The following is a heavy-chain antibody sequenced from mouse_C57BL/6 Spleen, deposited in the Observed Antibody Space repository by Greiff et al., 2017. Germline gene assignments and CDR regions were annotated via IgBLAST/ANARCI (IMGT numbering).Heavy chain of an antibody. V-gene: IGHV6-3*01. CDR3: AGVGDY. Sequence: EVQGVESGGGLVQPGGSMKLSCVASGFTFSNYWMNWVRQSPEKGLEWVAQIRLKSDNYATHYAESVKGRFTISRDDSKSSVYLQMNNVRAEDTGIYYCAGVGDYWGQGTTLTVSS. CDR2: IRLKSDNYAT. CDR1: GFTFSNYW. J-gene: IGHJ2*01.